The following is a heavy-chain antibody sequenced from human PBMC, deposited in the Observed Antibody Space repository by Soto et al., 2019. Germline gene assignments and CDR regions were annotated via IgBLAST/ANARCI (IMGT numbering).Heavy chain of an antibody. CDR1: GYTFTSYG. CDR2: ISAYNGNT. J-gene: IGHJ6*02. Sequence: ASVKVSCKASGYTFTSYGISWVRQAPGQGLEWMGWISAYNGNTNYAQKLQGRVTMTTDTSTSTAYMELRSLRSDDTAVYYCARVKGIRNWNYVYYYYGMDVWGQGTTVTVSS. CDR3: ARVKGIRNWNYVYYYYGMDV. D-gene: IGHD1-7*01. V-gene: IGHV1-18*04.